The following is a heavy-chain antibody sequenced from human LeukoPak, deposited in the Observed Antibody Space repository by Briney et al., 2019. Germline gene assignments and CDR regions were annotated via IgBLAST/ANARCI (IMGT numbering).Heavy chain of an antibody. CDR3: ARESGSGIGWWLQLSRGKHYYIMDV. D-gene: IGHD5-12*01. V-gene: IGHV1-69*04. CDR1: GGTFSSYA. Sequence: VASVKVSCKASGGTFSSYAIRWVRQAPGQGLEWMGRIIPILGIANYAQRFQGRVTITADKSTSTAYMELSSLRSDDTAVYYCARESGSGIGWWLQLSRGKHYYIMDVWGQGTTVTVSS. J-gene: IGHJ6*02. CDR2: IIPILGIA.